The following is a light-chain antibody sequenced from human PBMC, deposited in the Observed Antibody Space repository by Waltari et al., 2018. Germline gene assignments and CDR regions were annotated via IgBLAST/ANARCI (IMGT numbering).Light chain of an antibody. CDR2: RAS. V-gene: IGKV1-5*03. CDR1: QNISNW. CDR3: QQYNSNSLT. J-gene: IGKJ4*01. Sequence: DIQMTQSPSTLSASVGDRVPITCRASQNISNWLAWYQQKPGKAPKLLIYRASGLDAGVPSRFSGSGSGTEFTLSISSLQPDDFATYSCQQYNSNSLTFGGGTTVEIK.